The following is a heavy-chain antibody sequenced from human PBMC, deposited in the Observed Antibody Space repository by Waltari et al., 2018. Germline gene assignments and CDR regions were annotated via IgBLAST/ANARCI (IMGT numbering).Heavy chain of an antibody. J-gene: IGHJ4*02. Sequence: QLQLQESGPGLVKPSETLSLTCTVSGGSISSSSYYWGWIRQPPGKGLEWMGWIGTDHGRTEYAQKFQGRVTITRNTSISTAYMELSSLRSEDTAVYYCARGHIAAVDWGQGTLVTVSS. CDR2: IGTDHGRT. V-gene: IGHV4-39*07. CDR3: ARGHIAAVD. D-gene: IGHD6-13*01. CDR1: GGSISSSSYY.